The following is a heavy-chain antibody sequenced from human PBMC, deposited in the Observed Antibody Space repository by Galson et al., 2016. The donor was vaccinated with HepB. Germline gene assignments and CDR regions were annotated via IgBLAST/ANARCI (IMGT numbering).Heavy chain of an antibody. CDR3: ARGLIALQRNFFDY. V-gene: IGHV6-1*01. J-gene: IGHJ4*02. CDR1: GDSVSSNSVV. Sequence: CAISGDSVSSNSVVWNWIRQSPSRGLEWLGRTYYRSKWFNEYADSVKSRITINADTSMNHFSLLLNSVTPEDTAVYYCARGLIALQRNFFDYWGQGTLLTVAS. CDR2: TYYRSKWFN. D-gene: IGHD3-16*02.